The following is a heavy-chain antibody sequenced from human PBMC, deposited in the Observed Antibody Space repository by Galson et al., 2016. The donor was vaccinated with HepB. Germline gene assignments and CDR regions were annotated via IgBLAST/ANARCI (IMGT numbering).Heavy chain of an antibody. CDR2: LNWNGGRT. Sequence: SLRLSCAASGFSLSNYGMSWVRQTPGKGLEWVSGLNWNGGRTGYVDSVKGRFTISRDNAKNSLYLQMNSLRVEDTARYYCARGGYCSSTRCQDNYYYYGMDVWGQGTTVTVSS. CDR3: ARGGYCSSTRCQDNYYYYGMDV. D-gene: IGHD2-2*01. CDR1: GFSLSNYG. J-gene: IGHJ6*02. V-gene: IGHV3-20*04.